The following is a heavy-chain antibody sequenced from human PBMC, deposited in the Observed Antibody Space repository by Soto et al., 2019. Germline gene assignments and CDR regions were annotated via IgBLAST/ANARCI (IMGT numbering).Heavy chain of an antibody. CDR1: DYSISSGYY. J-gene: IGHJ3*02. V-gene: IGHV4-38-2*02. CDR3: ARDRDGYNYAFDI. CDR2: IYHSGST. Sequence: SETLSLTCGVSDYSISSGYYWAWIRQPPGKGLEWLGSIYHSGSTYQNPSLSSRVTISVDTSRNKFSLRLSSVTAADTAVYYCARDRDGYNYAFDIRGQGTVVTVSS. D-gene: IGHD5-12*01.